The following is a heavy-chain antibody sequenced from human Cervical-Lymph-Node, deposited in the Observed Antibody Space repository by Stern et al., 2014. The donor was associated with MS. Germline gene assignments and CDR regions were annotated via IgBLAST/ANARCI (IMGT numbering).Heavy chain of an antibody. J-gene: IGHJ4*02. V-gene: IGHV1-2*02. CDR1: GYRFTDYY. D-gene: IGHD6-13*01. Sequence: QVQLVQSGAEVKKPGASVKVSCRASGYRFTDYYIHWVRQAPGQGLEWMGWINSPIGVTNYAQRFKGRVTMTGDTSISTAYMELSGLTSDDTAVYYCARYKGYSASWPLDNWGQGTLVTVSS. CDR3: ARYKGYSASWPLDN. CDR2: INSPIGVT.